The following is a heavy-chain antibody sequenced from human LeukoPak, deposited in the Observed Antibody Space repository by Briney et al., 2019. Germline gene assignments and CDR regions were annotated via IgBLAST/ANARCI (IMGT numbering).Heavy chain of an antibody. V-gene: IGHV1-69*05. CDR2: IIPIFGTA. Sequence: GASVKVSCKASGGTFSSYAISWVRQAPGQGLEWMGGIIPIFGTANYAQKFQGRVTITTDESTSTAYMELSSLRSEDTAVYYCARLRGNDCMVRGVKGAFDYWGQGTLVTVSS. D-gene: IGHD3-10*01. CDR1: GGTFSSYA. CDR3: ARLRGNDCMVRGVKGAFDY. J-gene: IGHJ4*02.